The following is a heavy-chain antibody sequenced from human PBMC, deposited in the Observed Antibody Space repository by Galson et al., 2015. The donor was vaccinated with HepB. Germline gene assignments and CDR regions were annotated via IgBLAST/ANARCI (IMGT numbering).Heavy chain of an antibody. CDR2: IYSGGNT. J-gene: IGHJ4*02. Sequence: SLRLSCAVSGFSVSRNYMTWVRQAPGKGLECVAHIYSGGNTYYADSVKGRFTVSRDNSKNTLYLQMNSLRAEDAAVYYCARGLVSSSYYGDYWGQGTLVTVSS. CDR1: GFSVSRNY. V-gene: IGHV3-53*01. CDR3: ARGLVSSSYYGDY. D-gene: IGHD3-22*01.